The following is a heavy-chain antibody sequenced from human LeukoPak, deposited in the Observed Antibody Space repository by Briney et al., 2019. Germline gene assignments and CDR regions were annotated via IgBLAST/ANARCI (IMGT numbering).Heavy chain of an antibody. CDR1: GYTFTSYG. CDR3: ATGGPWGIPVAGGGPQDY. V-gene: IGHV1-18*01. D-gene: IGHD6-19*01. J-gene: IGHJ4*02. Sequence: GASVKVSCKASGYTFTSYGISWVRQAPGQGLKWMGWISAYNGNTNYAQKLQGRVTMTTGTFTSTAYMELRSLRSDDTAVYYCATGGPWGIPVAGGGPQDYWGQGTLVTVSS. CDR2: ISAYNGNT.